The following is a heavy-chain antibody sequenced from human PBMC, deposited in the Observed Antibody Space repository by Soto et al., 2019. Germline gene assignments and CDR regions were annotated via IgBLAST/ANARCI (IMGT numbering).Heavy chain of an antibody. CDR3: ARDSSGWYGRVGYGMDV. J-gene: IGHJ6*02. CDR1: GFTFSSYA. CDR2: ISGSSSYI. Sequence: PGGSLRLSCAASGFTFSSYAMSWVRQAPGKGLEWVSAISGSSSYIYYADSVKGRFTISRDNAKNSLYLQMNGLRAEDPAVYYFARDSSGWYGRVGYGMDVWGQGTTVTVSS. V-gene: IGHV3-21*01. D-gene: IGHD6-19*01.